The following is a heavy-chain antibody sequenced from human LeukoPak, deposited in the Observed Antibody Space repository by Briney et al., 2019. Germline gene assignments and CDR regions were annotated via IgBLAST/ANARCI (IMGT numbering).Heavy chain of an antibody. CDR3: ARVIAPWYYYYMDV. V-gene: IGHV3-30*03. CDR1: GFTFSSYG. CDR2: ISYDGSNK. Sequence: PGRSLRLSCAASGFTFSSYGMHWVRQAPGKGLEWVAVISYDGSNKYYADSVKGRFTISRDNSKNTLYLQMNSLRAEDTAVYYCARVIAPWYYYYMDVWGKGTTVTVSS. J-gene: IGHJ6*03. D-gene: IGHD2/OR15-2a*01.